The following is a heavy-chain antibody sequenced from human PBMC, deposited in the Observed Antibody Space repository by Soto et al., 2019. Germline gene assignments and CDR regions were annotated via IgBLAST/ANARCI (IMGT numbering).Heavy chain of an antibody. J-gene: IGHJ4*02. Sequence: GGSLRLSCAASGFTFSSYGMHWVRQAPGKGLEWVSAIWYGGSSKYYGDSVKGRFTISRDNSKNTLYLQMNSLRAEDTAVYYCAKAIVVVVAAFDYWGQGTLVTVSS. CDR2: IWYGGSSK. D-gene: IGHD2-15*01. V-gene: IGHV3-33*06. CDR3: AKAIVVVVAAFDY. CDR1: GFTFSSYG.